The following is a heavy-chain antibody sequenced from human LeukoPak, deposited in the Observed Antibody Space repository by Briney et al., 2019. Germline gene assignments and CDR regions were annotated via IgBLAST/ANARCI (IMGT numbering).Heavy chain of an antibody. CDR2: IYTSGST. Sequence: SETLSLTCTVSGGSISSYYWSWIRQPAGKGLEWIGRIYTSGSTNYNPSLKSRVTISVDTSKDQFSLKLSSVTAADTAVYYCARGTRPDYDYVWGSYRYTHFDYWGQGTLVTVSS. CDR1: GGSISSYY. CDR3: ARGTRPDYDYVWGSYRYTHFDY. D-gene: IGHD3-16*02. V-gene: IGHV4-4*07. J-gene: IGHJ4*02.